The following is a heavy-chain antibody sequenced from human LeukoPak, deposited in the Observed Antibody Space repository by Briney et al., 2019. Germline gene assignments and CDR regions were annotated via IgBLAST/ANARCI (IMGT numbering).Heavy chain of an antibody. CDR1: GYTFTSYA. D-gene: IGHD3-22*01. CDR3: ACQGSYDTPDY. V-gene: IGHV1-3*01. Sequence: ASVKVSCKASGYTFTSYAMHWVRQAPGQRLEWMGRINAGNGNTKYSQKFQGRVTITRDTSASTAYMELSSLRSEDTAVYYCACQGSYDTPDYWGQGTLVTVSS. CDR2: INAGNGNT. J-gene: IGHJ4*02.